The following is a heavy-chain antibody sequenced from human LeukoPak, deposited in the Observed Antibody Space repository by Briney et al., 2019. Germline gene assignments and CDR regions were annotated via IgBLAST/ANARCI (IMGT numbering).Heavy chain of an antibody. J-gene: IGHJ6*02. CDR1: GGSISSGGYY. CDR3: ARAPAPISWDFWSGCKYYYGMDV. CDR2: IYYSGST. V-gene: IGHV4-31*03. D-gene: IGHD3-3*01. Sequence: SQTLSLTCTVSGGSISSGGYYWSWIRQHPGKGLEWIGYIYYSGSTYYNPSLKSRVTISVDTSKNQFSLKLSSVTAADTAVYYCARAPAPISWDFWSGCKYYYGMDVWGQGTTVTVSS.